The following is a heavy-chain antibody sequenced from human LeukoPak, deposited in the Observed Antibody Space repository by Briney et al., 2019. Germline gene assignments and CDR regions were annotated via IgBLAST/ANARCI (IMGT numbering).Heavy chain of an antibody. D-gene: IGHD3-16*02. J-gene: IGHJ3*02. CDR2: IYYSGST. CDR3: ARDFPPALGYDYVWGSYRQEGAFDI. Sequence: SETLSLTCTVSGGSISSYYWRWIRQPPGKGLEWIGYIYYSGSTNYNPSLKSRVTISVDTSNNQFSLKLSSVTAAATAVYYSARDFPPALGYDYVWGSYRQEGAFDIWGQGTMVTVSS. V-gene: IGHV4-59*01. CDR1: GGSISSYY.